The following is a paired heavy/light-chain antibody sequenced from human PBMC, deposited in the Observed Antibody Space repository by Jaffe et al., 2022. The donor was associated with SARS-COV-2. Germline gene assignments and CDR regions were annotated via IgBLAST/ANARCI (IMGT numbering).Heavy chain of an antibody. CDR3: ARDKAIAVAGTIGYYYYGMDV. Sequence: QVQLVESGGGVVQPGRSLRLSCAASGFTFSSYAMHWVRQAPGKGLEWVAVISYDGSNKYYADSVKGRFTISRDNSKNTLYLQMNSLRAEDTAVYYCARDKAIAVAGTIGYYYYGMDVWGQGTTVTVSS. D-gene: IGHD6-19*01. V-gene: IGHV3-30-3*01. CDR1: GFTFSSYA. CDR2: ISYDGSNK. J-gene: IGHJ6*02.
Light chain of an antibody. CDR3: QVWDSSSDHEV. V-gene: IGLV3-21*02. Sequence: SYVLTQPPSVSVAPGQTARITCGGNNIGSKSVHWYQQKPGQAPVLVVYDDSDRPSGIPERFSGSNSGNTATLTISRVEAGDEADYYCQVWDSSSDHEVFGGGTKLTVL. CDR2: DDS. CDR1: NIGSKS. J-gene: IGLJ3*02.